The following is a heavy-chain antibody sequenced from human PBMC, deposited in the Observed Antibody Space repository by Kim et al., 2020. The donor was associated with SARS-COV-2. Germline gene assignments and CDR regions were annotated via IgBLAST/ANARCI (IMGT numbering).Heavy chain of an antibody. CDR1: GGSISSYY. V-gene: IGHV4-59*01. CDR3: ARVGYDFWSGHYGMDV. Sequence: SETLSLTCTVSGGSISSYYWSWIRQPPGKGLEWIGYIYYSGSTNYNPSLKSRVTISVDTSKNQFSLKLSSVTAADTAVYYCARVGYDFWSGHYGMDVWGQGTTVTVSS. D-gene: IGHD3-3*01. CDR2: IYYSGST. J-gene: IGHJ6*02.